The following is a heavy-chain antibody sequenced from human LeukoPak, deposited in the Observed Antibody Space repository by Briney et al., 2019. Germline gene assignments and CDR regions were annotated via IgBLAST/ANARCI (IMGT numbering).Heavy chain of an antibody. CDR3: AREDSDAFDI. CDR1: GGSVSSGSYY. CDR2: IYYSGST. J-gene: IGHJ3*02. D-gene: IGHD3-22*01. V-gene: IGHV4-61*01. Sequence: KASETLSLTCTVSGGSVSSGSYYWSWIRQPPGKGLEWIGYIYYSGSTNYNPSLKSRVTISVDTSKNQFSLKLSSVTAADTAVYYCAREDSDAFDIWGQGTMVTVSS.